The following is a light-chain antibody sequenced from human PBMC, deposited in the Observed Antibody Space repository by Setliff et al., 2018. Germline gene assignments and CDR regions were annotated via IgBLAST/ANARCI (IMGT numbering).Light chain of an antibody. V-gene: IGLV1-51*01. J-gene: IGLJ1*01. CDR1: SSNIGNNY. CDR3: GARDRSLNVYV. Sequence: QSVLTQPPSVSAAPGQKVTISCSGSSSNIGNNYVSWYQQLPGTAPKLLIYDNKRPSGIPDRFSGSKSGTSATLGITGLQTGDEADYYCGARDRSLNVYVFGIGTKVTVL. CDR2: DNK.